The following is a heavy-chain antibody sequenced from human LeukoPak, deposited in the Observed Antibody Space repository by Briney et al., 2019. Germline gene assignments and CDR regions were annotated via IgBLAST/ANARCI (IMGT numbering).Heavy chain of an antibody. CDR3: ARDRPGYYDSSNGIDY. CDR1: GYTFTSYG. V-gene: IGHV1-18*01. D-gene: IGHD3-22*01. Sequence: RASVKVSCKASGYTFTSYGISWVRQAPGQGLEWMGRISAYNGNTNYAQKLQGRVTMTTDTSTSTAYMELRSLRSDDTAVYYCARDRPGYYDSSNGIDYWGQGTLVTVSS. CDR2: ISAYNGNT. J-gene: IGHJ4*02.